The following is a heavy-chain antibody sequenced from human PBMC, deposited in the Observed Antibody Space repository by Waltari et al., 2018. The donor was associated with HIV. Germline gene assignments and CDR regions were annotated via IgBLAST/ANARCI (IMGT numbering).Heavy chain of an antibody. J-gene: IGHJ6*02. CDR1: GGSITSSNW. Sequence: QVQLQESGTGLVKPSGTLSLTCAVSGGSITSSNWWGWVRQPPGKGLEWIGEIYHSGSTNYNPSLKSRVTISLDKSKNQFSLKLSSVTAADTALYYCAGSRSSGSSVYYGMDVWGQGTTVTVSS. D-gene: IGHD3-22*01. V-gene: IGHV4-4*02. CDR2: IYHSGST. CDR3: AGSRSSGSSVYYGMDV.